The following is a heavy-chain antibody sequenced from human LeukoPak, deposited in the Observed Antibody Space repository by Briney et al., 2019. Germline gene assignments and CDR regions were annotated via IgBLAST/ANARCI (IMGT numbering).Heavy chain of an antibody. V-gene: IGHV4-34*01. CDR1: GGSFSGYY. CDR2: INHSGST. J-gene: IGHJ6*03. Sequence: SETLSLTCAVYGGSFSGYYWSWIRQPPGKGLEWIGEINHSGSTNYNPSLKSRVTISVDTSKNQFSLKLSSVTAADTAVYYCARRPRYCSSTSCSDRRYYMDVWGKGTTVTVSS. CDR3: ARRPRYCSSTSCSDRRYYMDV. D-gene: IGHD2-2*01.